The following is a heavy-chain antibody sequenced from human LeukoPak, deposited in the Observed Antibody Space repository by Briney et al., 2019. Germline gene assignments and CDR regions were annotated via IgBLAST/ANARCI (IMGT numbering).Heavy chain of an antibody. V-gene: IGHV4-59*08. D-gene: IGHD2-15*01. CDR3: ARAPGGYCSGGSCYPGWFDP. CDR2: IYYSGST. J-gene: IGHJ5*02. Sequence: TKTLSLTCTVSGASISSYYWSWIRQPPGKGLEWIGYIYYSGSTNCNPSLKSRVTISVDTSKNQFSLKLSSVTAADTAVYYCARAPGGYCSGGSCYPGWFDPWGQGTLVTVSS. CDR1: GASISSYY.